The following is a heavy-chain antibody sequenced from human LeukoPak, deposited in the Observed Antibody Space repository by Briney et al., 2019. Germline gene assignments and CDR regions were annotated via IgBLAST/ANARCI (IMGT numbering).Heavy chain of an antibody. D-gene: IGHD2-2*01. Sequence: GESLKISRKGSGYSFTSYWISWVRQMPGKGLEWMGRIDPSDSYTNYSPSFQGHVTISADKSISTAYLQWSSLKASDTAMYYCARGWDIVVFPGMDVWGQGTTVTVSS. J-gene: IGHJ6*02. CDR1: GYSFTSYW. CDR3: ARGWDIVVFPGMDV. CDR2: IDPSDSYT. V-gene: IGHV5-10-1*01.